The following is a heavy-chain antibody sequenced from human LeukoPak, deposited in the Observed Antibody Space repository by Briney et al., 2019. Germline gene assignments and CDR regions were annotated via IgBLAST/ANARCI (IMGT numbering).Heavy chain of an antibody. J-gene: IGHJ5*02. D-gene: IGHD2-2*01. Sequence: ASVKVSCKASGYTFTSYGISWVRQAPGQGLEWMGWISAYNGNTNYAQKLQGRVTMTTDTSTSTAYMELSSLRSEDTAVYYCARGGGGYCSSTSCDSGPEAQNWFDPWGQGTLVTVSS. CDR1: GYTFTSYG. CDR2: ISAYNGNT. V-gene: IGHV1-18*01. CDR3: ARGGGGYCSSTSCDSGPEAQNWFDP.